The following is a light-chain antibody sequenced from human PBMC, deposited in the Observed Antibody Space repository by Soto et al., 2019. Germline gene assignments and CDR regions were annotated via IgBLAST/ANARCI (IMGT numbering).Light chain of an antibody. V-gene: IGLV2-14*01. CDR1: SSDVGGYNY. Sequence: QSVLTQPASVSGSPGQSITISCTGTSSDVGGYNYVSWYQQHPGKAPTLMIYDVSDRPSGVSNRFSGSKSGNTASLTISGLQAEDEADYYCCSYTSSSTPNYVFGIGTNVTV. CDR2: DVS. J-gene: IGLJ1*01. CDR3: CSYTSSSTPNYV.